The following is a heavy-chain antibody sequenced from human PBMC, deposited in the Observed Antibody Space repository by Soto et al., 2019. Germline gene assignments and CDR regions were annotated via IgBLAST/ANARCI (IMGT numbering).Heavy chain of an antibody. Sequence: LRLSCAASGFTFSSYAMHWVRQAPGKGLEWVAVISYDGSNKYYADSVKGRFTISRDNSKNTLYLQMNSLRAEDTAVYYCARVIGGSSGYYGTLFYYYGMDVWGQGTTVTVSS. CDR3: ARVIGGSSGYYGTLFYYYGMDV. D-gene: IGHD3-22*01. V-gene: IGHV3-30-3*01. CDR1: GFTFSSYA. CDR2: ISYDGSNK. J-gene: IGHJ6*02.